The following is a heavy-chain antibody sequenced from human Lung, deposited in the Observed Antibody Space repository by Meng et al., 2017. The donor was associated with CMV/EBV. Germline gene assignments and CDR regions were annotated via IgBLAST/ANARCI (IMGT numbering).Heavy chain of an antibody. D-gene: IGHD2-2*01. J-gene: IGHJ4*02. CDR2: INHSGST. CDR1: GGSFSGYY. CDR3: ARGGYCSSTSCYAGRPFDY. Sequence: SQTXXLTCAVYGGSFSGYYWSWIRQPPGKGLEWIGEINHSGSTNYNPSLKSRVTISVDTSKNQFSLQLSSVTAADTAVYYCARGGYCSSTSCYAGRPFDYWXQGTXVTVSS. V-gene: IGHV4-34*01.